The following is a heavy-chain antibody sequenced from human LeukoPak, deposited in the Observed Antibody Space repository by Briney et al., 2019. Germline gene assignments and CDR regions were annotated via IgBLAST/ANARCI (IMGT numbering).Heavy chain of an antibody. CDR2: IIPIFGTA. D-gene: IGHD2-21*02. Sequence: GASVKASCKASGGTFSSYAISWVRQAPGQGLEWMGGIIPIFGTANYAQKFQGRVTITADKSTGTAYMELSSLRSEDTAVYYCASSSEDCGGDCYSDYYYGMDVWGKGTTVTVSS. CDR3: ASSSEDCGGDCYSDYYYGMDV. J-gene: IGHJ6*04. CDR1: GGTFSSYA. V-gene: IGHV1-69*06.